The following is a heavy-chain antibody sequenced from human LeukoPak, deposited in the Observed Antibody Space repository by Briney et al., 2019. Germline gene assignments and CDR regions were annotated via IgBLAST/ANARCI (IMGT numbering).Heavy chain of an antibody. V-gene: IGHV3-23*01. Sequence: GGSLRLSCAASGFTFSSYAMSWVRQAPGKGLEWVSAISGSGGSTYYADSVKGRFTISRDNSKNTLYPQMNSLRAEDTAVYYCAKELLGYCSGGSCYPLPYWGQGTLVTVSS. J-gene: IGHJ4*02. CDR3: AKELLGYCSGGSCYPLPY. D-gene: IGHD2-15*01. CDR1: GFTFSSYA. CDR2: ISGSGGST.